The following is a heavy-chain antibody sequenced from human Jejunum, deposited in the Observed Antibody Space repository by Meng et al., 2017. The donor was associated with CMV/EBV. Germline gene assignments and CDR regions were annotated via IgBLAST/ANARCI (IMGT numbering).Heavy chain of an antibody. Sequence: SGFPFTSHAMSWVRQAAGKRPEWVSGISGSGPATYYADSVKGRFTISRDNSNNTVYLQMNSLRGDDTAVYYCARDMGYTVTAPFDYWGQGAVVTVSS. CDR2: ISGSGPAT. D-gene: IGHD4-11*01. J-gene: IGHJ4*02. V-gene: IGHV3-23*01. CDR1: GFPFTSHA. CDR3: ARDMGYTVTAPFDY.